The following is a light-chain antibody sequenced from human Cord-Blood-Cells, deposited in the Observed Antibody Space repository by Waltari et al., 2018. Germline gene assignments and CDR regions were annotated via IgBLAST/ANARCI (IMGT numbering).Light chain of an antibody. CDR1: SSNIGAGYG. CDR3: QSYDSSLSGSYV. V-gene: IGLV1-40*01. CDR2: GNS. J-gene: IGLJ1*01. Sequence: QSVLTQPPSVSGAPGQRVTISCTWSSSNIGAGYGVHWSQQLPGTAPKLLIYGNSNRPSGVPDRFSGSKSGTSASLAITGLQAEDEADYYCQSYDSSLSGSYVFGTGTKVTVL.